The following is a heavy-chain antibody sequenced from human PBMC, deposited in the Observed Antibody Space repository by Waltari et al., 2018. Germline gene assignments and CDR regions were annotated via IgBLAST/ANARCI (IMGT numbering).Heavy chain of an antibody. Sequence: QVQLQESGTGLVKPSETLSLTCTVSGYSISSGYYWGWIRQPPGKGLEWIGSIYHSGSTYSNPSLKSRVTISVDPSKNQFSLQLSSLTAADTAVYYCASSPLFDYWGQGTLVTVSS. V-gene: IGHV4-38-2*02. CDR3: ASSPLFDY. CDR1: GYSISSGYY. J-gene: IGHJ4*02. CDR2: IYHSGST.